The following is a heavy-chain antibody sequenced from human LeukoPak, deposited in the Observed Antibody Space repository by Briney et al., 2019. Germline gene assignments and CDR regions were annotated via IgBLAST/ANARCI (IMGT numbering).Heavy chain of an antibody. J-gene: IGHJ4*02. D-gene: IGHD3-9*01. CDR2: ITTGSRSYT. V-gene: IGHV3-11*06. CDR1: GFTFSDYY. Sequence: AGGSLRLSCAASGFTFSDYYMSWIRQAPGKGLEWVSYITTGSRSYTNHADSVKGRFTISRDNAKNSLYLQMNSLRAEDTAGYYCGKVREGYDILRGYFVHWGQGTLVTVSS. CDR3: GKVREGYDILRGYFVH.